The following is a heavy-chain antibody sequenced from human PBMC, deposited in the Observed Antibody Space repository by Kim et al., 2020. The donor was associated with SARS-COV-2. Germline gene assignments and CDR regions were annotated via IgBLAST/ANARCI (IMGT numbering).Heavy chain of an antibody. J-gene: IGHJ4*02. Sequence: ASVKVSCKASGYTFTSYGISWVRQAPGQGLEWMGWISAYNGNTNYAQKLQGRVTMTTDTSTSTAYMELRSLRSDDTAVYYCARVGGPYYDILTGYYNVMGYWGQGTLVIASS. V-gene: IGHV1-18*01. D-gene: IGHD3-9*01. CDR1: GYTFTSYG. CDR3: ARVGGPYYDILTGYYNVMGY. CDR2: ISAYNGNT.